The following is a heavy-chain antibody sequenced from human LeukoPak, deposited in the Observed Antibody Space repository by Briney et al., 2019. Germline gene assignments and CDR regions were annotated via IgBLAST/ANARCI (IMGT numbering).Heavy chain of an antibody. CDR1: GGSINTYY. D-gene: IGHD6-13*01. CDR3: ARGGLSSSWASYFDF. V-gene: IGHV4-59*01. CDR2: IYDTGRT. Sequence: SETLSLTCTVSGGSINTYYWSWIRQPPRKGLEWIGYIYDTGRTNYSPSLKSRVTISEDTSKNQFSLRLSSVTAADTAVYYCARGGLSSSWASYFDFWGQGTLVTVSS. J-gene: IGHJ4*02.